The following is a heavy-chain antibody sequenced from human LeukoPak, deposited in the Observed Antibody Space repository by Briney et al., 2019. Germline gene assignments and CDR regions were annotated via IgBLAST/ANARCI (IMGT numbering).Heavy chain of an antibody. V-gene: IGHV3-33*01. CDR3: ARAVGPFDF. CDR2: IWNDGSIK. Sequence: GRSLRLSCAASGFTFNIYGIHWVRQAPGKGLEWVAVIWNDGSIKYYADSVKGRFTISRDNSENTLYLQMNSLRVDDTAVYYCARAVGPFDFWGQGTRVIVSS. CDR1: GFTFNIYG. J-gene: IGHJ3*01.